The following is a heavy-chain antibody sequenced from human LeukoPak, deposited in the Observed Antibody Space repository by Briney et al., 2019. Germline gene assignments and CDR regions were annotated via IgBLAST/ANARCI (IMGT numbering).Heavy chain of an antibody. CDR2: MNPNSGNT. V-gene: IGHV1-8*01. J-gene: IGHJ6*02. D-gene: IGHD1-1*01. CDR1: GYTFTSYD. Sequence: ASVKVSCKASGYTFTSYDIDWVRQATGQGLEWMGWMNPNSGNTGYAQKFQGRVTMTRNTSISTAYMELSSLRSEDTAVYYCARGNWNYEGMDVWGQGTTVTVSS. CDR3: ARGNWNYEGMDV.